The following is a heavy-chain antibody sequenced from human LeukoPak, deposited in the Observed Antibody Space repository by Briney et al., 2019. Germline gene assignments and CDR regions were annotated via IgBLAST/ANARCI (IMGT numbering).Heavy chain of an antibody. Sequence: GGSLRLSCAASGFTVSSNYMSWVRQAPGKGLEWVSVIYSGGSTYYADSVKGRFTISRDNSKNTLYLQMNSLRAEDTAVYYCAKPSGSSSVWYSPFFDYWGQGTLVAVSS. CDR2: IYSGGST. CDR3: AKPSGSSSVWYSPFFDY. V-gene: IGHV3-53*01. CDR1: GFTVSSNY. J-gene: IGHJ4*02. D-gene: IGHD6-19*01.